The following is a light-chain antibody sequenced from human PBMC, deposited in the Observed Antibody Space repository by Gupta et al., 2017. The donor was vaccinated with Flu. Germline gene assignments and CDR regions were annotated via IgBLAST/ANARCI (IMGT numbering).Light chain of an antibody. CDR3: QQYGSSRT. CDR2: GAS. Sequence: IVLTQSPGTLSLSPGERATLSCRASQSVSSSYLAWYQQKPGQAPRLLIYGASSRATGIPDRFSGSGSGTDFTLTISRLEPEDFAVYYWQQYGSSRTFGQGTKVEIK. J-gene: IGKJ1*01. V-gene: IGKV3-20*01. CDR1: QSVSSSY.